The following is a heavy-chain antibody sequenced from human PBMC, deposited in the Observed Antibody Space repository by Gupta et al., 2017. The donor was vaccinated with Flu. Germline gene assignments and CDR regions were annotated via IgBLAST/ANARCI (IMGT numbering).Heavy chain of an antibody. CDR3: ALRFGVDGDEHRQIDY. CDR1: GGSFSGYY. J-gene: IGHJ4*01. CDR2: INHSGST. Sequence: QVQLQQWGAGLLKPSETLSLTCAVYGGSFSGYYWSWIRQPPGKGLEWIGEINHSGSTNYNPSRKRRVTISVDTSKNQCALQLSSVTAAGKAVYYCALRFGVDGDEHRQIDYGCHGTMVTVSS. V-gene: IGHV4-34*01. D-gene: IGHD3-16*01.